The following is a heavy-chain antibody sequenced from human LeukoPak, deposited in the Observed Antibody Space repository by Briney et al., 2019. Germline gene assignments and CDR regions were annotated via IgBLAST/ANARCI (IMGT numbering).Heavy chain of an antibody. CDR3: AREPYDIAFDI. V-gene: IGHV3-30-3*01. CDR1: GFTFSSYA. Sequence: PGRSLRLSCAASGFTFSSYAMHWVRQAPGKGLEWVAVISYDGSNKYYADSVKGRFTISRVNSKNTLYLQMNSLRAEDTAVYYCAREPYDIAFDIWGQGTMVTVSS. D-gene: IGHD3-22*01. CDR2: ISYDGSNK. J-gene: IGHJ3*02.